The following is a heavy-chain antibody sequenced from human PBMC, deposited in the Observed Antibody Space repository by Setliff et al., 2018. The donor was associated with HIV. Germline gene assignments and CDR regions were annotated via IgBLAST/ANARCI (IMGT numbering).Heavy chain of an antibody. Sequence: GGSLRLSCAVSGFNVSNKYMTWVRQAPGKGLEWVSAISGGGGKTDYADSVKGRFTISRDNSKNTLYLQMNSLRADDTAVYYCAKDRITGYYNFWSGPNFDYWGQGTLVTVSS. D-gene: IGHD3-3*01. J-gene: IGHJ4*02. CDR2: ISGGGGKT. CDR1: GFNVSNKY. CDR3: AKDRITGYYNFWSGPNFDY. V-gene: IGHV3-23*01.